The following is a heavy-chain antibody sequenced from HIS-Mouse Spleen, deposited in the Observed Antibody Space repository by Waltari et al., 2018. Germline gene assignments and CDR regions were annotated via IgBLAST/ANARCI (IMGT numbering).Heavy chain of an antibody. CDR2: IYYSGST. V-gene: IGHV4-39*07. J-gene: IGHJ2*01. CDR1: GGPISRSSYY. D-gene: IGHD6-13*01. CDR3: AREIPYSSSWYDWYFDL. Sequence: QLQLQESGPGLVKPSETLSLPCTVAGGPISRSSYYGGGIRQPPGTGLGWIGRIYYSGSTYYNPSLKSRVTISVDTSKNQFSLKLSSVTAADTAVYYCAREIPYSSSWYDWYFDLWGRGTLVTVSS.